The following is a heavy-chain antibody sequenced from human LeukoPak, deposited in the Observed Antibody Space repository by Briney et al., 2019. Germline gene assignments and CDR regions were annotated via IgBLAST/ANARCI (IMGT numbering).Heavy chain of an antibody. V-gene: IGHV3-23*01. J-gene: IGHJ4*02. Sequence: GGSLRLSRAASGFTFSSFGMNWVRQAPGKGLEWVSSISGGAESTYYADSVKGRFTISRDNSKNTVYLQMNSLRAEDTAVYYCAKDRFNSIPEEIDSWGQGTLVTVSS. CDR2: ISGGAEST. D-gene: IGHD2/OR15-2a*01. CDR1: GFTFSSFG. CDR3: AKDRFNSIPEEIDS.